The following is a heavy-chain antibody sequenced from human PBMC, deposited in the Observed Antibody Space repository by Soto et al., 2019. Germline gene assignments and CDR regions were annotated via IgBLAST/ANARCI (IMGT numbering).Heavy chain of an antibody. CDR2: IYYSGST. V-gene: IGHV4-31*03. Sequence: SETLSLTCTVSGGSISSGGYYWSWIRQHPGKGLEWIGYIYYSGSTYYNPSLKSRVTISVDTSKNQFSLKLSSVTAADTAVYYCARLATRYYFDYWGQGTLVTVSS. CDR1: GGSISSGGYY. J-gene: IGHJ4*02. CDR3: ARLATRYYFDY. D-gene: IGHD1-1*01.